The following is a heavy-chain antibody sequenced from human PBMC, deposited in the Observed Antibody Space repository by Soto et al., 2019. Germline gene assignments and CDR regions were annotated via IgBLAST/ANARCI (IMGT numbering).Heavy chain of an antibody. CDR2: ISGSSSTI. CDR3: PRGLYYYDSSGYWGY. D-gene: IGHD3-22*01. V-gene: IGHV3-48*02. CDR1: GFTLSRYS. Sequence: EVQLVESGGGLVQPGGSLRLSFAASGFTLSRYSVNWVRQAPGKGLEWVSYISGSSSTIYYADSVKGRFTISRDNAKNSLYLQMNSLRDEDTAVYYCPRGLYYYDSSGYWGYWGQGTLVTVSS. J-gene: IGHJ4*02.